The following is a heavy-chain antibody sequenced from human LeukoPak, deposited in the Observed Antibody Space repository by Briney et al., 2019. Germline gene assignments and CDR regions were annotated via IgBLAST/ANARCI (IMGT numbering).Heavy chain of an antibody. CDR1: GFTFSSYE. J-gene: IGHJ4*02. CDR2: ISSSGSTI. Sequence: GGSLRLSCAASGFTFSSYEMNWVRQAPGKGLEWVSYISSSGSTIYYADSVKGRFTISRDNAKNSLYLQMNSLRAEDTAVYYCARDLGDGYNYLWYFDYWGQGTLVTVSS. D-gene: IGHD5-24*01. V-gene: IGHV3-48*03. CDR3: ARDLGDGYNYLWYFDY.